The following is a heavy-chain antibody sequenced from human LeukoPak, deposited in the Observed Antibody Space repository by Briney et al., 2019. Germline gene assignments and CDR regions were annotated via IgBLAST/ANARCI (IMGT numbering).Heavy chain of an antibody. CDR2: IKQDGSAK. J-gene: IGHJ4*02. D-gene: IGHD2-2*01. CDR1: GFTFSNYG. CDR3: AIPAQTDY. Sequence: GTLRLSCAASGFTFSNYGMSWVRQAPGKGLEWVANIKQDGSAKYYVDSVMGRFTISRDNAKNSLYLQMNSLRAEDTAVYYCAIPAQTDYWGQGTLVTVSS. V-gene: IGHV3-7*01.